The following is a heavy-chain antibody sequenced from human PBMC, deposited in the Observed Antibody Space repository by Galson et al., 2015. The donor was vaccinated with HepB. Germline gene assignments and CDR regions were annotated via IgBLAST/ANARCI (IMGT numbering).Heavy chain of an antibody. Sequence: SLRLSCAASGFPFSDYTISWVRQAPGKGLEWVSSINGGSNFIHYADSVRGRFTISRDNAKKSLYLQMSSLRAEDTAVYYCAKLEVPPAKDYYNYYMDVWGKGTTVTVSS. V-gene: IGHV3-21*01. CDR2: INGGSNFI. J-gene: IGHJ6*03. D-gene: IGHD2-2*01. CDR1: GFPFSDYT. CDR3: AKLEVPPAKDYYNYYMDV.